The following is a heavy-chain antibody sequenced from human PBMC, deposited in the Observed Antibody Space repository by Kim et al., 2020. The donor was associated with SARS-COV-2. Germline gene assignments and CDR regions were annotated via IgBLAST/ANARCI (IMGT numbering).Heavy chain of an antibody. D-gene: IGHD3-22*01. V-gene: IGHV1-69*13. CDR1: GGTFSSYA. J-gene: IGHJ4*02. Sequence: SVKVSCKASGGTFSSYAISWVRQAPGQGLEWMGGIIPIFGTANYAQKFQGRVTITADESTSTAYMELSSLRSEDTTVYYCARGYDSGYYVPFADYWGQGTLVTVSS. CDR3: ARGYDSGYYVPFADY. CDR2: IIPIFGTA.